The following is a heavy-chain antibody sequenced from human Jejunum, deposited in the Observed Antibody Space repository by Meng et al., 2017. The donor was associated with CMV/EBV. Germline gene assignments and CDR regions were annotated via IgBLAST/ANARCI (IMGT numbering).Heavy chain of an antibody. CDR1: GFTFSNYA. Sequence: SLRLSFAASGFTFSNYAMSWVRQAPGKGLEWVSVIYTGGTSTYHVDSVKGRFTISRDNSKNTLYLQMNSLRAEDTAVYYCAKGRVGDYWGQGTLVTVSS. J-gene: IGHJ4*02. V-gene: IGHV3-23*03. CDR3: AKGRVGDY. CDR2: IYTGGTST.